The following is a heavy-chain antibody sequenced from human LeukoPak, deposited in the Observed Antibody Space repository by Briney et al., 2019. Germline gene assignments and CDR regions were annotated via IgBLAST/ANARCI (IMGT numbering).Heavy chain of an antibody. CDR2: ISYDGSNK. V-gene: IGHV3-30*01. CDR1: GFTFSSYA. Sequence: GRSLRLSCTASGFTFSSYAMHWVRQAPGKGLEWVAVISYDGSNKYYADSVKGRFTISRDNSKNTLYLQMNSLRAEDTAVYHCARGSYYYDPGAFDIWGQGTMVTVSS. J-gene: IGHJ3*02. CDR3: ARGSYYYDPGAFDI. D-gene: IGHD3-22*01.